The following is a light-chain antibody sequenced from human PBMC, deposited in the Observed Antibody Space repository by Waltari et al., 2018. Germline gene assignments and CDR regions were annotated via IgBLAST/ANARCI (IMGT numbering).Light chain of an antibody. CDR3: QQAYSNPRT. Sequence: DIQMTQSPSSLSASVGDRVTITCRASQSISSFLNWYQQKPGKAPKLLIYAASTLQSGVPSRFSGSESGTHFSLTISSLQAEDFATYYCQQAYSNPRTFGQGTKVEVK. CDR2: AAS. CDR1: QSISSF. V-gene: IGKV1-39*01. J-gene: IGKJ1*01.